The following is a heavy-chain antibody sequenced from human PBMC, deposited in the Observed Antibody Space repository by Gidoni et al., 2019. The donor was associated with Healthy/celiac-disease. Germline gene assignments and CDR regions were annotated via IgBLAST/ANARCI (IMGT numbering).Heavy chain of an antibody. CDR1: GFPFSSYS. Sequence: VQLVGSGGGLVKPGGSLGPPCAASGFPFSSYSMNWVRQAPGKGLEWVSSISSSSSYIYYADSVKGRFTISRDNAKNSLYLQMNSLRAEDTAVYYCARDLGTLTYAFDIWGQGTMVTVSS. CDR2: ISSSSSYI. J-gene: IGHJ3*02. D-gene: IGHD7-27*01. CDR3: ARDLGTLTYAFDI. V-gene: IGHV3-21*01.